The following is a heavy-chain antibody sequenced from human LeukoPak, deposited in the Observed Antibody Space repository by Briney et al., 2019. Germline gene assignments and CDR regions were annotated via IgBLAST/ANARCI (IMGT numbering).Heavy chain of an antibody. V-gene: IGHV3-30*02. CDR2: IRYDGSNK. CDR3: ARVLSYYGSGSSGY. J-gene: IGHJ4*02. Sequence: GGSLRLSCTASGFSFNDYAMNWVRQAPGKGLEWVAFIRYDGSNKYYADSVKGRFTISRDNAKNTLYLQMNSLRAEDTAVYYCARVLSYYGSGSSGYWGQGTLVTVSS. D-gene: IGHD3-10*01. CDR1: GFSFNDYA.